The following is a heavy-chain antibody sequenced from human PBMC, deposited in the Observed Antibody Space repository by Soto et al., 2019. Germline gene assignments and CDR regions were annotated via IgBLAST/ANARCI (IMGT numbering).Heavy chain of an antibody. CDR2: ISGYDGHT. D-gene: IGHD3-22*01. J-gene: IGHJ4*02. Sequence: ASVKVSCKASGYSFVSYDISWVRQAPGQGLEWMGWISGYDGHTRYALKFQDRVTMTSDTSTSTVYMELRSLTLDDTAVYYCARPTYYYDSSGPPAYWGQGTLVTVSS. V-gene: IGHV1-18*01. CDR1: GYSFVSYD. CDR3: ARPTYYYDSSGPPAY.